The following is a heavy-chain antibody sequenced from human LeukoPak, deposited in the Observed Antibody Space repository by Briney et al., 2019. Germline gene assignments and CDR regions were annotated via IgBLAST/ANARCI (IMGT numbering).Heavy chain of an antibody. CDR3: AHSQSTKYCSGGSCFKDGFDY. Sequence: VSGPTLVKPTQTLTLTCTFSGFSLSTSGVGVGWIRQPPGKALEWLALIYWDDDERYSPSLKSRLTITKDTSKNQVVLTMTNMDPVDTATYYCAHSQSTKYCSGGSCFKDGFDYWGQGTLVTVSS. CDR2: IYWDDDE. V-gene: IGHV2-5*02. CDR1: GFSLSTSGVG. D-gene: IGHD2-15*01. J-gene: IGHJ4*02.